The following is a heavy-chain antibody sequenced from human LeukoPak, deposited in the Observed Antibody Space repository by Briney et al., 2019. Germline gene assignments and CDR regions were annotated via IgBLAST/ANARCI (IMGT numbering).Heavy chain of an antibody. Sequence: SETLSLTCTVSGGSISSYYWSWIRQPPEKGLEWIGYIYYTGSTDYNPSLKSRVTISVDTSKNQFSLKLTSVTAADTAVYYCARDSPEYGSGAFSWFDLWGQGTLVTVSS. CDR1: GGSISSYY. V-gene: IGHV4-59*01. D-gene: IGHD3-10*01. CDR2: IYYTGST. CDR3: ARDSPEYGSGAFSWFDL. J-gene: IGHJ5*02.